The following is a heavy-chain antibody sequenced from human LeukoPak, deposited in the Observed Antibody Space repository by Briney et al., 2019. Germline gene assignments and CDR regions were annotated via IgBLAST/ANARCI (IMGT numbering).Heavy chain of an antibody. CDR2: IYYSGST. J-gene: IGHJ4*02. D-gene: IGHD3-10*01. Sequence: PSETLSLTCTVSGGSISSSSYYWGWIRQPPGKGLEWIGSIYYSGSTYYNPSLKSRVTISVDTSKNQFSLKLSSVTAADTAVYYCASASMVRGVIIRLHWGQGTLVTVSS. CDR1: GGSISSSSYY. CDR3: ASASMVRGVIIRLH. V-gene: IGHV4-39*07.